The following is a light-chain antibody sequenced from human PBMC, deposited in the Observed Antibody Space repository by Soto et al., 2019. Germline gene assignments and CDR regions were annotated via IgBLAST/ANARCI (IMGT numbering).Light chain of an antibody. J-gene: IGKJ2*01. CDR1: QSINSY. Sequence: DIQMTQAPSSLSASVGDSVTITCRASQSINSYLNWYQQKPWKAPKLLIFAASTLQSGVPSRFSGSRSGTDFTLHISSMKPEDFATHYCEQRHSSPHTLGHGIKVEIK. CDR3: EQRHSSPHT. V-gene: IGKV1-39*01. CDR2: AAS.